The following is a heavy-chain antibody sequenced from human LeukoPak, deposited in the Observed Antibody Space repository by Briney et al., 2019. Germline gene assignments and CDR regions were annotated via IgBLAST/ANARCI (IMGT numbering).Heavy chain of an antibody. V-gene: IGHV3-7*03. D-gene: IGHD6-13*01. Sequence: GGSLRLSCAASGFTFSSYWMSWVRQAPGKGLEWVANIKKDGSEKYYVDSVKGRFTISRDNAKNSLYLQMNSLRAEDTALYYCAKERSIAAAGYFDYWGQGTLVTVSS. CDR1: GFTFSSYW. J-gene: IGHJ4*02. CDR2: IKKDGSEK. CDR3: AKERSIAAAGYFDY.